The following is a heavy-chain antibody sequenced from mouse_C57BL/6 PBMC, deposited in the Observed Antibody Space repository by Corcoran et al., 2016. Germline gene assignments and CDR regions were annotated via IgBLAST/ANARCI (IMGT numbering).Heavy chain of an antibody. V-gene: IGHV3-6*01. CDR1: GYSITSGYY. D-gene: IGHD2-5*01. Sequence: DVQLQESGPGLVKPSQSLSLTCSVTGYSITSGYYWNWIRQFPGNKLEWMGYISYDGSNNYNPSLKNRISITRDTSKNQFFLKLNSVTTEDTATYYCARTYSNYPSWFAYWGQGTLVTVSA. CDR2: ISYDGSN. CDR3: ARTYSNYPSWFAY. J-gene: IGHJ3*01.